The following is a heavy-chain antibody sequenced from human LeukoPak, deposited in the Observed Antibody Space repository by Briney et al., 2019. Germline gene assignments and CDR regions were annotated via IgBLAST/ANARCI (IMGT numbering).Heavy chain of an antibody. CDR3: ARGVLDY. Sequence: GASVTVSFTASGYSFTNYYMHWVRQAPGQGLEWMGLINPIGGTTSYAQKFQGRVTMTRDTSTSTVYMDLSSLRSEDTAVYYCARGVLDYWGQGTLVTVSS. CDR1: GYSFTNYY. V-gene: IGHV1-46*01. J-gene: IGHJ4*02. CDR2: INPIGGTT.